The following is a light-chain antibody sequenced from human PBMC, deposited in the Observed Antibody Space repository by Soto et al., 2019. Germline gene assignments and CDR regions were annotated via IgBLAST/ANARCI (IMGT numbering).Light chain of an antibody. CDR1: QSVRSN. CDR2: GAF. V-gene: IGKV3-15*01. Sequence: EIVMTQSPVTLSVSPGERATLSCRASQSVRSNLAWYQQKPGQAPSLLIYGAFTRATGIPTRFSRTGSGTEFTLTISSLQSEDFALYYCQQYNDWPLTFGQGTKVEV. CDR3: QQYNDWPLT. J-gene: IGKJ1*01.